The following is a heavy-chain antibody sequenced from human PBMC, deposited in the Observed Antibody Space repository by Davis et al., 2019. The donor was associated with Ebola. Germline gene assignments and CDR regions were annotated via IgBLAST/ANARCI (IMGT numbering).Heavy chain of an antibody. CDR3: ARDSSGRYGDSLDI. CDR1: GGSVSSGAYY. J-gene: IGHJ3*02. D-gene: IGHD4-17*01. V-gene: IGHV4-61*08. CDR2: IYHSGTT. Sequence: MLSETLSLTCTVSGGSVSSGAYYWNWIRQPPGKGLEWIGYIYHSGTTNYNPSLRGRVTISVDTSKSQFSLKLESVTAADTAVYYCARDSSGRYGDSLDIWGQGTMVTVSS.